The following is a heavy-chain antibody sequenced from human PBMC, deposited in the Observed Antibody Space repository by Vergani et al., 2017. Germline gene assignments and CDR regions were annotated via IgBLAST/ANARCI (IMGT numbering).Heavy chain of an antibody. Sequence: EVQLVESGGGLVKPGGSLRLSCAASGFTFSSYSMNWVRQAPGKGLEWASSISSSSSYIYYADSVKGRFTISRDNANNSLYLQMNSLRAEDTAVYYCARVPQVRDGYNYFYYYYMDVWGKGP. J-gene: IGHJ6*03. V-gene: IGHV3-21*01. CDR1: GFTFSSYS. CDR3: ARVPQVRDGYNYFYYYYMDV. D-gene: IGHD5-24*01. CDR2: ISSSSSYI.